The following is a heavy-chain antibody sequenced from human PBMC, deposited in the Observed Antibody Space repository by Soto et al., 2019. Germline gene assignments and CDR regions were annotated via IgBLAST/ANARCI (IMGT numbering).Heavy chain of an antibody. J-gene: IGHJ3*02. D-gene: IGHD1-1*01. CDR3: AHFSTGNDAFDI. V-gene: IGHV2-5*02. Sequence: GLDLEWLALIYWDDDKRYSPSLKSRLTITKDTSKNQVVLTMTNMDPVDTATYYCAHFSTGNDAFDIWGQGTMVTVSS. CDR2: IYWDDDK.